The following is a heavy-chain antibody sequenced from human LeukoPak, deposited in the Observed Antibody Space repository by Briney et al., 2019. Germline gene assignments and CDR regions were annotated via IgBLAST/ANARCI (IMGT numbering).Heavy chain of an antibody. J-gene: IGHJ3*02. Sequence: PGRSRRLSCAASGFTFSSYAMHWVRQAPGKGLEWVAVISYDGSNKYYADSVKGRFTISRDNSKNTLYLQMNSLRAEDTAVYYCARGHDAFDIWGRGTRVTVS. CDR1: GFTFSSYA. CDR2: ISYDGSNK. CDR3: ARGHDAFDI. V-gene: IGHV3-30-3*01.